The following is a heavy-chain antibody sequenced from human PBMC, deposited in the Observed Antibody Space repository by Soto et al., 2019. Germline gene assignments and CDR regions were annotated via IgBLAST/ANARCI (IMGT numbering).Heavy chain of an antibody. CDR3: GRRARSSGYLYFDY. CDR1: GGSISSYY. D-gene: IGHD3-22*01. CDR2: IYYSGST. V-gene: IGHV4-59*01. J-gene: IGHJ4*02. Sequence: SETLSLTCTVYGGSISSYYWSWIRQPPGKGLEWIGYIYYSGSTNYNPALKSRVTISVDTAKNQSSLKLSSVTAADTAVYYCGRRARSSGYLYFDYWGQGTLVPDSS.